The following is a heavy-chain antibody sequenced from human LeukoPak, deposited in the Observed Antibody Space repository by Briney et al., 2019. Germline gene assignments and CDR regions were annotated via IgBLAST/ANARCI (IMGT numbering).Heavy chain of an antibody. D-gene: IGHD2-2*01. Sequence: SETLSLTCTVFGGSISSYYWSWIRQPAGKGLEWIGRVHSSGSTNYNPSLKSRVSMSVDTSKNRFSLKLSSVTAADTAVYYCAREGVVVVVVPNAHNWFDPWGQGTLVTVSS. CDR2: VHSSGST. J-gene: IGHJ5*02. V-gene: IGHV4-4*07. CDR3: AREGVVVVVVPNAHNWFDP. CDR1: GGSISSYY.